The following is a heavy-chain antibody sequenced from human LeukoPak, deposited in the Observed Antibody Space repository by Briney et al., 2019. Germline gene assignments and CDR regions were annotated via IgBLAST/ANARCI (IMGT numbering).Heavy chain of an antibody. CDR2: INPSGGST. J-gene: IGHJ5*02. D-gene: IGHD3-22*01. CDR3: ARAPFQRDYYDSSGYYP. CDR1: GYIFTNYY. Sequence: GASVKVSCNASGYIFTNYYMHWVRQAPGLGLEWMGMINPSGGSTSYAQKFQGRVTMTRDMSTSTVYMELSSLRSEDTAVYYCARAPFQRDYYDSSGYYPWGQGTLVTVSS. V-gene: IGHV1-46*01.